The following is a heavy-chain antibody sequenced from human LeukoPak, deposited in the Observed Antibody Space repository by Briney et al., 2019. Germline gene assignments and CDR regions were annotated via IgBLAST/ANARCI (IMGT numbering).Heavy chain of an antibody. Sequence: SETLSLTCTVSGDSISSSSYYWGLIRQPPGKWLEWIGSIYYSGSTYYNPSLLSRVTISVDTSKNQFSLKLSSVTAADTAVYYCARGRVVPAAMRGPSRFDYWGQGTLVTVSS. V-gene: IGHV4-39*01. CDR3: ARGRVVPAAMRGPSRFDY. CDR2: IYYSGST. D-gene: IGHD2-2*01. J-gene: IGHJ4*02. CDR1: GDSISSSSYY.